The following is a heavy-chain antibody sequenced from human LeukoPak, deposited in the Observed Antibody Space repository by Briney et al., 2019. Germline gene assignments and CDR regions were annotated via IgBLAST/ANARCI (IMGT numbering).Heavy chain of an antibody. CDR3: ARDRGCGSHCYGY. D-gene: IGHD2-15*01. V-gene: IGHV3-48*01. J-gene: IGHJ4*02. CDR1: GFTFSSYS. Sequence: GGSLRLSCAASGFTFSSYSMNWVRQAPGKGLEWVSYISSSSTIYYADSVKGRFTISRDNAKNSLYLQMNSLRAEDTAVYYCARDRGCGSHCYGYWGQGTLVTVSS. CDR2: ISSSSTI.